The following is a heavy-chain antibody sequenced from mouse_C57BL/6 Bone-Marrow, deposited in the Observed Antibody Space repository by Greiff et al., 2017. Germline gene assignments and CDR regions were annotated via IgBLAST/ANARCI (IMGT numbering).Heavy chain of an antibody. CDR3: ITDYCGSSSWFAY. Sequence: VQLQQSGAELVRPGASVKLSCTASGFNIKDYYMHWVKQRPEQGLEWIGRIDPEDGDTEYAPKFKGKATMTADKSSNTAYLQLSSLTSEDTAVYYCITDYCGSSSWFAYWGQGTLVTVSA. V-gene: IGHV14-1*01. J-gene: IGHJ3*01. CDR2: IDPEDGDT. D-gene: IGHD1-1*01. CDR1: GFNIKDYY.